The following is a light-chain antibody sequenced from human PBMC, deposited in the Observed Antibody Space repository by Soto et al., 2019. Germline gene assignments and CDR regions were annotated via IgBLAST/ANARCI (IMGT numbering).Light chain of an antibody. V-gene: IGKV1-12*01. Sequence: DILMNQSPSSVSASIGDRVSITCRASQAIGSWLAGYQQKPGKAPKVLIFAASNLQSGVPSRFSGSGSGRYFTPTISSLQPEDFATYYCQQTDSVPLTFGHGTRRE. CDR3: QQTDSVPLT. J-gene: IGKJ5*01. CDR2: AAS. CDR1: QAIGSW.